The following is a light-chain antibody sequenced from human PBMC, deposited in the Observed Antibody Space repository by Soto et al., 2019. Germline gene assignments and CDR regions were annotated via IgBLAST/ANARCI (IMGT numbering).Light chain of an antibody. V-gene: IGLV2-14*01. CDR1: SSDVGGYNY. CDR3: SSYTSSSTLEVV. CDR2: EVS. J-gene: IGLJ2*01. Sequence: QSALTQPASVSGSHGQSITISCTGTSSDVGGYNYVSWYQQHPGKAPKLMIYEVSNRPSGVSNRFSGSKSGNTASLTISGLQAEDEADYYCSSYTSSSTLEVVFGGGTKVTVL.